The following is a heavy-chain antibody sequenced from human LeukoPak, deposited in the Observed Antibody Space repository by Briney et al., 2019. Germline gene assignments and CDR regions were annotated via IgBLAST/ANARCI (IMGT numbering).Heavy chain of an antibody. D-gene: IGHD6-19*01. CDR2: ITTSNYI. CDR3: VREQARAGSFDY. V-gene: IGHV3-21*01. Sequence: GGSQRLSCVVSGFTFISHSVNWVRQAPGKGLEWVLSITTSNYIFYAESVKGRFTISRDNAKNSLYLQMTSLRAEDTAVYYCVREQARAGSFDYWGQGTLVTVSS. J-gene: IGHJ4*02. CDR1: GFTFISHS.